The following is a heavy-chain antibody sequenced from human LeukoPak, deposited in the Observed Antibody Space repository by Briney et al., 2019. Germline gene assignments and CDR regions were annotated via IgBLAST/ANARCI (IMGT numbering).Heavy chain of an antibody. Sequence: GGSLRLSCAASGFTFSSYAMSWVRQAPGKGLEWVSAISGSGGSTYYADSVKGRFTISRDNSKNTLYLQMNSLRAEDTAVYYCAKTYYYDSSGYYLAYYFDYWGQGTLVTVSS. D-gene: IGHD3-22*01. V-gene: IGHV3-23*01. CDR1: GFTFSSYA. CDR3: AKTYYYDSSGYYLAYYFDY. CDR2: ISGSGGST. J-gene: IGHJ4*02.